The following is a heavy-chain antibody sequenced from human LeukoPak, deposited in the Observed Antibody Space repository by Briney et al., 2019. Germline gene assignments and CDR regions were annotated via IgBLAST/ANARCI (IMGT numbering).Heavy chain of an antibody. D-gene: IGHD3-3*01. V-gene: IGHV4-38-2*01. CDR2: IYSSGST. CDR1: GYSISSGYS. CDR3: ARRKTLFWYFDY. Sequence: ASETLSLTCAVSGYSISSGYSWDWIRQSPGKGLESIGNIYSSGSTYYNPSLKSRVTISVDTSKNQFSLSLNSVTAADTAVYYCARRKTLFWYFDYWGQGTLVTVSS. J-gene: IGHJ4*02.